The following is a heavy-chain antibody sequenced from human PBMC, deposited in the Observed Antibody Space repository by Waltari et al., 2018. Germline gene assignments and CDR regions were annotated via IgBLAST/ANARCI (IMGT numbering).Heavy chain of an antibody. CDR2: LNPNSTNT. CDR3: ARGGGYCSSTSCSVDYGMDV. CDR1: GYTFTSYD. D-gene: IGHD2-2*01. V-gene: IGHV1-8*02. J-gene: IGHJ6*02. Sequence: QVQLVQSGAEVKKPGASVKVSCKASGYTFTSYDINWVRQATGQGLEWMGWLNPNSTNTGDAQKFQCRVTITSNTSRSSAYMELSSLRSEDTAVYYCARGGGYCSSTSCSVDYGMDVWGQGTTVTVSS.